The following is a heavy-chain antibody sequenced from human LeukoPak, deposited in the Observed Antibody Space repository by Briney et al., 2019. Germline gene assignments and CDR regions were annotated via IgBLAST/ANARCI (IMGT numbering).Heavy chain of an antibody. V-gene: IGHV3-23*01. J-gene: IGHJ5*02. D-gene: IGHD2-2*01. CDR2: ISGSGGDT. CDR3: AKGRVPAAHNWFDP. Sequence: GGSLRLSCAASGFTFNSYAMTWVRQAPGKGLEWVSGISGSGGDTYYADSVKGRFTISRDNSKNTLYLQMNTLRAEDTAVYYCAKGRVPAAHNWFDPWGQGTLVTVSS. CDR1: GFTFNSYA.